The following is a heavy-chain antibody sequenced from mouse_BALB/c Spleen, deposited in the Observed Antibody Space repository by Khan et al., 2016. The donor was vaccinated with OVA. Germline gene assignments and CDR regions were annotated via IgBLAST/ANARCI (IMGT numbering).Heavy chain of an antibody. V-gene: IGHV2-9*02. CDR3: ARLEDI. CDR2: IWAGGSK. CDR1: GFSFTSYG. D-gene: IGHD1-3*01. J-gene: IGHJ2*01. Sequence: QVQLKESGPGLVAPSQSLSITCTVSGFSFTSYGVHWVRQPPGKGLEWLGVIWAGGSKTSNSAVLFGMSISNDNSKSQVFLKKNSLQTEDTGMYYCARLEDIWGQGTTLTVSS.